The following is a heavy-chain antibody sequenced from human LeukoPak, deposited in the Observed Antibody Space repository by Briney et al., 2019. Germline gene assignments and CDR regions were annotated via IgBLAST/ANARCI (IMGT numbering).Heavy chain of an antibody. CDR2: INPYSGGT. J-gene: IGHJ4*02. CDR1: GYTFTGYY. D-gene: IGHD1-26*01. CDR3: ARVPRQSGSRGDFDY. Sequence: ASVKVSCKASGYTFTGYYMHWVRQAPGQGLEWMGWINPYSGGTNYAQKFQGWVTMTRDTSISTAYMELSRLRSDDTAVYYCARVPRQSGSRGDFDYWGQGTLVTVSS. V-gene: IGHV1-2*04.